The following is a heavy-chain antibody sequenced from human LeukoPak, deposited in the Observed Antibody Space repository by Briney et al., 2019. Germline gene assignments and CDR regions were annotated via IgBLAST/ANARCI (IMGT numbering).Heavy chain of an antibody. Sequence: GASVKVSCKASGYTFTGYYMHWVRQAPGQGLEWMGWINPNSGGTNYAQKFQGRVTMTRDTSISTAYMELSRLRSDDTAVYYCARVTIVGATARLDYWGQGTLVTVSS. D-gene: IGHD1-26*01. J-gene: IGHJ4*02. CDR2: INPNSGGT. V-gene: IGHV1-2*02. CDR3: ARVTIVGATARLDY. CDR1: GYTFTGYY.